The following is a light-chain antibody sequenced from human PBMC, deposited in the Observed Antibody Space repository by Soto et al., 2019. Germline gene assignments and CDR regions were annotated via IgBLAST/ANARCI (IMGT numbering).Light chain of an antibody. CDR1: QGIGNF. J-gene: IGKJ4*01. Sequence: DIPLTQSPSFLSASVGDRVTITCRASQGIGNFLAWYQHTPGKAPNLLISAASTLQSGVPSRFSGSGSGTEFTLTITSLQPEDCATYYCQQFNSYPFTFGGGTKVEI. CDR2: AAS. V-gene: IGKV1-9*01. CDR3: QQFNSYPFT.